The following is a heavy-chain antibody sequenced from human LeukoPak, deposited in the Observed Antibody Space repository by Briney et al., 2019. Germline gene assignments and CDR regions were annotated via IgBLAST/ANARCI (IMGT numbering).Heavy chain of an antibody. CDR1: GLPFREAW. CDR2: ISYDGSNK. J-gene: IGHJ6*02. CDR3: AKDHPKRKKQWLVAYYYYGMDV. V-gene: IGHV3-30*18. Sequence: PGGSLRLSCTASGLPFREAWMTWVRLAPGKGLEWVAVISYDGSNKYYADSVKGRFTISRDNSKNTLYLQMNSLRAEDTAVYYCAKDHPKRKKQWLVAYYYYGMDVWGQGTTVTVSS. D-gene: IGHD6-19*01.